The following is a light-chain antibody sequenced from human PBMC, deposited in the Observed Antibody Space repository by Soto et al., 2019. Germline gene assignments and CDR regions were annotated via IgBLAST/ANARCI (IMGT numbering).Light chain of an antibody. CDR2: DAS. CDR3: QQYNSYWT. V-gene: IGKV1-5*01. CDR1: QSISSW. Sequence: DIQMTQSHSTLSASVGDRVTITCRASQSISSWLAWYQPKPGKAPKLLIYDASSLESGVPSRFSGSGSGTEFTLTISSLQPDDFATYYCQQYNSYWTFRQGTKVEIK. J-gene: IGKJ1*01.